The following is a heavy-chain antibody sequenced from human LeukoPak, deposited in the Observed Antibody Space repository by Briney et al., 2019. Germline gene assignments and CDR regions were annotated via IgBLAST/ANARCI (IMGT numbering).Heavy chain of an antibody. D-gene: IGHD1-26*01. J-gene: IGHJ3*02. CDR3: ARHSGSYSGAFDI. CDR1: GGTFY. V-gene: IGHV4-59*08. Sequence: SETLSLTCAVSGGTFYWNWIRQHPGKGLEWIGYIYYSGRTHYSPSLKSRVTISVDTSKNQFSLKLSSVTAADTAVYYCARHSGSYSGAFDIWGQGTMVTVSS. CDR2: IYYSGRT.